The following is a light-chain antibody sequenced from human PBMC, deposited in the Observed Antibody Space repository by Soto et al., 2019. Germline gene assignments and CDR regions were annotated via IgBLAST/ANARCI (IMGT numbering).Light chain of an antibody. V-gene: IGKV1-5*01. CDR1: QTISTW. CDR2: DAS. J-gene: IGKJ1*01. CDR3: QQYTNTNNPWM. Sequence: DIQMTQSSSSLSASVGDRVTITCLASQTISTWMAWYQQKPGADPKLLVYDASTLQSGVASRFSGSGSGTEFTLTISGLQPDDSASYSCQQYTNTNNPWMFGQGTKVDIK.